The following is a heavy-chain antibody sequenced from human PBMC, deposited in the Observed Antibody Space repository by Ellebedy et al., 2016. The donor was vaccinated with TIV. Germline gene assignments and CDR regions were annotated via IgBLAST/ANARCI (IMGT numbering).Heavy chain of an antibody. CDR3: ASGGTLGGY. V-gene: IGHV3-66*01. J-gene: IGHJ4*02. CDR1: GFTVSNNY. D-gene: IGHD3-16*01. Sequence: PGGSLRLSCAASGFTVSNNYMRWVRQAPGKGLEWVSLIYSGGNTYYADSVRGSFTIPRDESKNTPHLQKNSRRAEATAVYYCASGGTLGGYWGRGTLVTVSS. CDR2: IYSGGNT.